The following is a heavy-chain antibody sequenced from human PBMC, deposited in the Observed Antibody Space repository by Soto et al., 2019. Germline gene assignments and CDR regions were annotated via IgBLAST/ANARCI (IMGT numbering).Heavy chain of an antibody. CDR1: GFTFTSSA. CDR2: IVVGSGNA. J-gene: IGHJ6*02. CDR3: AAVTTGYLYYYYGMDV. V-gene: IGHV1-58*01. D-gene: IGHD3-9*01. Sequence: ASVKVSCKASGFTFTSSAVQWVRQARGQRLEWIGWIVVGSGNANYAQKFQERVTITRDMSTSTAYMELSSLRSEDTAVYYCAAVTTGYLYYYYGMDVWGQGTTVTVSS.